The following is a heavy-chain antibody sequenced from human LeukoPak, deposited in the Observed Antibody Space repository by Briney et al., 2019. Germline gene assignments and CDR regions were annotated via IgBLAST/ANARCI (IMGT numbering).Heavy chain of an antibody. CDR2: IYDSGNT. CDR1: GGSTSSSAYS. D-gene: IGHD6-13*01. J-gene: IGHJ4*02. V-gene: IGHV4-39*01. Sequence: SETLSLTCTVSGGSTSSSAYSWGWIRQPPGKGLDWIGNIYDSGNTYYNPSLKSRVTISVDTSKNQFSLKLNSVTAADTAVYYCARQYGPGYSSTWYFDYRGLGTLVTVSS. CDR3: ARQYGPGYSSTWYFDY.